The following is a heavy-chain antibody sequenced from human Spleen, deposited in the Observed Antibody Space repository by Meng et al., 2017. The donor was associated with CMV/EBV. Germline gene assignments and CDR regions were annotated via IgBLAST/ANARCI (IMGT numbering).Heavy chain of an antibody. Sequence: ASVKVSCKASGYTFTTVGISWVRQAPGQGLEWMGWISAYNGNTNYAQKLQGRVTMTTDTSTSTAYMELRSLRSDDTAVYYCGRRSTTADGIEYWGQGTLVTVSS. CDR3: GRRSTTADGIEY. V-gene: IGHV1-18*01. CDR2: ISAYNGNT. CDR1: GYTFTTVG. J-gene: IGHJ4*02. D-gene: IGHD6-13*01.